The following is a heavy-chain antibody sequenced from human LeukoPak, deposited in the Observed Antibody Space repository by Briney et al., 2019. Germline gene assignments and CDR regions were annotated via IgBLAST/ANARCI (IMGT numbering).Heavy chain of an antibody. Sequence: KTSETLSLTCTVSGGSISSYYWSWIRQPPGKGLEWIGYIYYSGSTNYNPSLKSRVTISVDTSKNQFSLKLRSVTAADTAVYYCARAGYGDFDYWGQGTLVTVSS. CDR2: IYYSGST. CDR1: GGSISSYY. V-gene: IGHV4-59*01. CDR3: ARAGYGDFDY. J-gene: IGHJ4*02. D-gene: IGHD4-17*01.